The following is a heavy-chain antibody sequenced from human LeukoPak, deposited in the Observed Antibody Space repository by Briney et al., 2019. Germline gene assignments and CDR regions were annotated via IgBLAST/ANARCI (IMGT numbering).Heavy chain of an antibody. CDR1: GDSVSSNSAA. CDR2: TYYRSRWYN. CDR3: ARGRFGDFPYYYYYGMDV. J-gene: IGHJ6*02. V-gene: IGHV6-1*01. D-gene: IGHD3-10*01. Sequence: SQTLSLTCAISGDSVSSNSAAWNWIRQSPSRGLEWLGRTYYRSRWYNDYAVSVKSRITINPDTSKHQFSLQLNSVTPEDTAVYFCARGRFGDFPYYYYYGMDVWGQGTTVTVSS.